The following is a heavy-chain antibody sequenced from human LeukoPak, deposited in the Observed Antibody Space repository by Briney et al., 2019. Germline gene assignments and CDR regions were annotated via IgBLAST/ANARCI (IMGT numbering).Heavy chain of an antibody. CDR1: GGSISSYY. D-gene: IGHD6-6*01. CDR2: IYYSGST. Sequence: PSETLSLTCTVSGGSISSYYWSWIRQPPGEGLEWIAYIYYSGSTNYNPSLKSRVTISVDTSKNQFSLKLSSVTAADTAIYYCARDFSSSSTVYYYYYMDVWGKGTTVTVSS. J-gene: IGHJ6*03. V-gene: IGHV4-59*12. CDR3: ARDFSSSSTVYYYYYMDV.